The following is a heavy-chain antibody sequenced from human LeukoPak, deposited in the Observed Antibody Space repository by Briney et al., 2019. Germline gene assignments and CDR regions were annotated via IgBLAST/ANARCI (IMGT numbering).Heavy chain of an antibody. CDR3: ARQIGVSIDY. CDR2: IRFDGSNK. D-gene: IGHD5/OR15-5a*01. Sequence: PGGSLRLSCAASRFTFGSFDMHWVRQAPGKGLEWVTFIRFDGSNKYYADSVKGRFTISRDNPKNTLHLQMSSLRPEDTAVYYCARQIGVSIDYWGQGTLVTVSS. CDR1: RFTFGSFD. V-gene: IGHV3-30*02. J-gene: IGHJ4*02.